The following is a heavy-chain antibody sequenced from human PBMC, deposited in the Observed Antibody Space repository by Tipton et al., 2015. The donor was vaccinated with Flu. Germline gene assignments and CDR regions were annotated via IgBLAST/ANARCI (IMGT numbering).Heavy chain of an antibody. D-gene: IGHD4-11*01. CDR2: IHYSGSP. CDR1: GGSITSSTDY. V-gene: IGHV4-39*07. Sequence: TLSLTCTVSGGSITSSTDYWSWIRQAPGKGLEWIGNIHYSGSPHYNPSLKSRVTISVDTSKNQFSLRVSSVTAADTAVYYCARRDYSNYVSGPKNWFDPWGQGTLVTVSS. CDR3: ARRDYSNYVSGPKNWFDP. J-gene: IGHJ5*02.